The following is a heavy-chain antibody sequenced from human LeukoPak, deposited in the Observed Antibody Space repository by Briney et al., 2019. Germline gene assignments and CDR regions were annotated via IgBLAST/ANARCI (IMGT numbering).Heavy chain of an antibody. CDR3: ARDFTPWVQLVRGFDP. J-gene: IGHJ5*02. V-gene: IGHV1-18*01. Sequence: VASVKVSCKASGYTFTSYGISWVRQAPGQGLEWMGWISAYNGNTNYAQKLQGRVTMTTDTSTSTAYMELRSLRSDDTAVYYCARDFTPWVQLVRGFDPWGQGTLVTVSS. D-gene: IGHD6-13*01. CDR1: GYTFTSYG. CDR2: ISAYNGNT.